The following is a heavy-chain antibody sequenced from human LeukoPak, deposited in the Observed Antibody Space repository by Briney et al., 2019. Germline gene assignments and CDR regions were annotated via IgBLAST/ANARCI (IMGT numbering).Heavy chain of an antibody. CDR1: GGTFSSYA. J-gene: IGHJ6*02. Sequence: ASVKVSCKASGGTFSSYAISWVRQAPGQGLEWMGGIIPIFGTANYAQKFQGWVTMTRDTSISTAYMELSRLRSDDTAVYYCARAVYGMDVWGQGTTVTVSS. CDR2: IIPIFGTA. V-gene: IGHV1-69*05. CDR3: ARAVYGMDV.